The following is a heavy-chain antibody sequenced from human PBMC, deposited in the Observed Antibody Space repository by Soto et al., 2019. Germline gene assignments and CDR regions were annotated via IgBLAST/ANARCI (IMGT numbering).Heavy chain of an antibody. CDR1: GGTFNSYD. D-gene: IGHD3-22*01. Sequence: SVKVSCKASGGTFNSYDINWVRQAPGQGLEWMGGIIPIVETPKYAQKFQGRVTITADESTNTVYMELSSLRSEDTAMYYCARLSRPNYYDTSGFFKDNWFDPWGQGTLVTVS. V-gene: IGHV1-69*13. CDR3: ARLSRPNYYDTSGFFKDNWFDP. CDR2: IIPIVETP. J-gene: IGHJ5*02.